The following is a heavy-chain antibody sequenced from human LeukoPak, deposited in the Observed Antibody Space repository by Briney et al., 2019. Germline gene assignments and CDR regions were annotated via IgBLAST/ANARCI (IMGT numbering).Heavy chain of an antibody. V-gene: IGHV3-11*01. CDR3: AREILVTYYYDSSGFGSYFDY. J-gene: IGHJ4*02. D-gene: IGHD3-22*01. Sequence: PGGSLRLNCAAYGFTFSDYHMSWLRQAPGKGLEWVSYISSSGSTIYYAYSVKRRFTISRDSDKNSLYLQKNSLKAEDTAVYYCAREILVTYYYDSSGFGSYFDYWGQGTLVTVSS. CDR2: ISSSGSTI. CDR1: GFTFSDYH.